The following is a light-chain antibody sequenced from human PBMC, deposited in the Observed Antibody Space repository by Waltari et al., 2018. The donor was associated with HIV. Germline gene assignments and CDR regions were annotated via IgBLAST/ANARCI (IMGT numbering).Light chain of an antibody. J-gene: IGLJ2*01. V-gene: IGLV1-44*01. CDR3: SAWDDNLNAL. CDR1: RSNIGSNS. Sequence: QSVLIQPPSASGTPGQRVTISCSGRRSNIGSNSVNWYQQFPGTAPKLLIYSNDRRPSGVPYRFSGSKSGTSASLVINGLQPEDEADYYCSAWDDNLNALFGGGTKLTVL. CDR2: SND.